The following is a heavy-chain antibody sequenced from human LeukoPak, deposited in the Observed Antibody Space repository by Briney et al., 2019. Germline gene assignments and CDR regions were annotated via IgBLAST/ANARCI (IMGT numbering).Heavy chain of an antibody. D-gene: IGHD5-18*01. V-gene: IGHV1-18*01. CDR3: ARAFVGTAMGIPFDY. CDR1: GYTFTSYG. J-gene: IGHJ4*02. Sequence: GASVKVSCKASGYTFTSYGISWVRQAPGQGLEWMGWISAYNGNTNYAQKLQGRVTMTTDTSTSTAYMELRSLRSDDTAVYYCARAFVGTAMGIPFDYWGQGTLVTVSS. CDR2: ISAYNGNT.